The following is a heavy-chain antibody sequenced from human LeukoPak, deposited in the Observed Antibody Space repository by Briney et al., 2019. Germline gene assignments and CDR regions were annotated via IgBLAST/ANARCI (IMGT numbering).Heavy chain of an antibody. CDR2: ISYDGSNK. CDR1: GFTFSSYG. D-gene: IGHD5-12*01. CDR3: AKAQYSGYLFT. V-gene: IGHV3-30*18. Sequence: GGSLRLSCAASGFTFSSYGMHWVRQAPGKGLEWVAVISYDGSNKYYADSVKGRFTISRDNSKNTLYLQMNSLRAEDTAVYYCAKAQYSGYLFTWGQGTLVTVSS. J-gene: IGHJ5*02.